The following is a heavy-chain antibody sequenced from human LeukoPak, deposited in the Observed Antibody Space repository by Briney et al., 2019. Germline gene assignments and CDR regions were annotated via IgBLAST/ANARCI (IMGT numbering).Heavy chain of an antibody. Sequence: SETLTLTCTVSGGSISSYYWSWIRQPPGKGLEWIGFSYYTVSTNYNPSLKSRVTISMDTSKKQFSLNLTSVTAADTALYYCARVPVGSDFWALDIWGQGTMVTVSS. J-gene: IGHJ3*02. V-gene: IGHV4-59*01. CDR1: GGSISSYY. CDR2: SYYTVST. CDR3: ARVPVGSDFWALDI. D-gene: IGHD3-3*01.